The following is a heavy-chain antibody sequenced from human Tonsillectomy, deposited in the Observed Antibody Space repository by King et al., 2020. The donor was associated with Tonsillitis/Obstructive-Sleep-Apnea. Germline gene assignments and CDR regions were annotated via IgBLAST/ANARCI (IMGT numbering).Heavy chain of an antibody. CDR3: ARGGVPPAITAPYYYYYYMDV. Sequence: VQLVESGAEVKKPGESLKISCKGSGYSFTSYWIGWVRQMPGKGLEWMGIIYPGDSDTRYSPSFQGQVTISADKSISTAYLPWSSLKDSDTAMYYCARGGVPPAITAPYYYYYYMDVWGKGTTVTVSS. V-gene: IGHV5-51*01. CDR1: GYSFTSYW. D-gene: IGHD2-2*01. J-gene: IGHJ6*03. CDR2: IYPGDSDT.